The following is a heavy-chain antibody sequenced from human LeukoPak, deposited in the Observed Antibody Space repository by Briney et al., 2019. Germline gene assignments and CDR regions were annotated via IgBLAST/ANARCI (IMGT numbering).Heavy chain of an antibody. J-gene: IGHJ4*02. CDR1: GGSVSSGSYY. V-gene: IGHV4-61*01. CDR3: AREPGETDEGFEY. CDR2: IYYSGST. Sequence: SETLSLTCTVSGGSVSSGSYYWNWIRQPPGKGLEWIGHIYYSGSTDYNPSLKNRVTISADTSKNQFSLKMTSVTAADTAVYYCAREPGETDEGFEYWGQGTLVTVSS. D-gene: IGHD1-14*01.